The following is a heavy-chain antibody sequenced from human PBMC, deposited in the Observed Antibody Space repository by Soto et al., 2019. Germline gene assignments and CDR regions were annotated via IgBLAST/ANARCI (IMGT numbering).Heavy chain of an antibody. Sequence: ASVKVSCKTSGYTFSSYSINWVRQAPGQGLEWMAWISTNSGKTHYAERLQGRVTVTLDKTAKPAFMEMWGLTSDDTAVYFCGRDNGYYDFWGQGTLVTVSS. CDR2: ISTNSGKT. D-gene: IGHD2-8*01. V-gene: IGHV1-18*01. J-gene: IGHJ4*02. CDR1: GYTFSSYS. CDR3: GRDNGYYDF.